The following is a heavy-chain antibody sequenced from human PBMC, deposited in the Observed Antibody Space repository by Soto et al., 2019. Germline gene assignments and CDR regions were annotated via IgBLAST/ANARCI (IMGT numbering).Heavy chain of an antibody. Sequence: QVQMVESGGGVVQPGTSLRLSCVASGFTFGRSGMHWVRQAPGGALEWVAIIWFDGSKKYYADSVKGRLTVSRDNSKYTLYLQMDSLRGDDTAVYYCARDLNTGYIDYWGQGTLVTVSS. V-gene: IGHV3-33*01. CDR2: IWFDGSKK. CDR3: ARDLNTGYIDY. J-gene: IGHJ4*02. CDR1: GFTFGRSG. D-gene: IGHD5-12*01.